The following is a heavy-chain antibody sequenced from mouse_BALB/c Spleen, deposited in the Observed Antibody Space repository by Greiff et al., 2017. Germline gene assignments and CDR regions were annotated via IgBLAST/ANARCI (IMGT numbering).Heavy chain of an antibody. V-gene: IGHV3-2*02. CDR3: ARGFYYAMDY. Sequence: VQLKESGPGLVKPSQSLSLTCTVTGYSITSDYAWNWIRQFPGNKLEWMGYISYSGSTSYNPSLKSRISITRDTSKNQFFLQLNSVTTEDTATYYCARGFYYAMDYWGQGTSVTVSS. J-gene: IGHJ4*01. CDR1: GYSITSDYA. CDR2: ISYSGST.